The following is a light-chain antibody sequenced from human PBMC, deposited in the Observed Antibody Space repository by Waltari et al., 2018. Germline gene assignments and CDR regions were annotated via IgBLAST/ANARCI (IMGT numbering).Light chain of an antibody. CDR3: QQSYRSPHT. J-gene: IGKJ4*01. Sequence: DIQMTQSPSSLSASVGDRVTITCRASQSINNYLNWYQHKPGKAPKLLIYGAFNLQTGVPSRFSGRRSGTDLTLTIYSLQPEDFATYYRQQSYRSPHTFGGGTKVEIK. CDR1: QSINNY. V-gene: IGKV1-39*01. CDR2: GAF.